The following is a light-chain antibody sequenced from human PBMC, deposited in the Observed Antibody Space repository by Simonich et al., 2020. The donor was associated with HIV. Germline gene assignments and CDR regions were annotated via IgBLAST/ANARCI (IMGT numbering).Light chain of an antibody. CDR2: WAS. CDR1: QSVLYSSIHKNY. J-gene: IGKJ3*01. CDR3: QQYYSTPFT. V-gene: IGKV4-1*01. Sequence: DIVMTQSPDSLAVSLGERASINCKSSQSVLYSSIHKNYLARYQQKPGQPPKLLIYWASTRESGVPDRFSGSGSGTDFTLTISSLQAEDVAVYYCQQYYSTPFTFGPGTKVDIK.